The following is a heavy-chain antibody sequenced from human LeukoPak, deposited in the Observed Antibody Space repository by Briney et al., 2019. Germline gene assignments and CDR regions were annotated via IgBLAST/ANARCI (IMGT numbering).Heavy chain of an antibody. CDR1: VFTFSRYG. V-gene: IGHV3-33*01. D-gene: IGHD3-10*01. Sequence: GRSLRLSCAASVFTFSRYGIHWVRQAPGKGLEWVAVIWYDGSNKYYADSVKGRFTISRDNSKNTLYLQMNSLRAEDTAVYYCARGFGSGSYVYDYWGQGTLVTVSS. J-gene: IGHJ4*02. CDR3: ARGFGSGSYVYDY. CDR2: IWYDGSNK.